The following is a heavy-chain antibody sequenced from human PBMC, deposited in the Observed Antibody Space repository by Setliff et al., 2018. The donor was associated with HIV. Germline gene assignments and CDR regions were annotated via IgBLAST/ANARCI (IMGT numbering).Heavy chain of an antibody. CDR2: ISAYNGNT. V-gene: IGHV1-18*01. D-gene: IGHD3-10*01. J-gene: IGHJ3*02. CDR1: GYTFTSYG. Sequence: GASVKVSCKASGYTFTSYGISWVRQAPGQGLEWMGWISAYNGNTNYAENFQGRVAMTRDTSISTAYMELSRLRSDDTAVYYCARFEGRGDAFDIWGQGTMVTVSS. CDR3: ARFEGRGDAFDI.